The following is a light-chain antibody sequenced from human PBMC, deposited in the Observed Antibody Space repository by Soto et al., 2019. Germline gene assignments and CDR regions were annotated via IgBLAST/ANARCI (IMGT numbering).Light chain of an antibody. Sequence: QSVLTQPASVSGSPGQSITISCSGTNSDIGAYDYVSWYQQHPGKPPKLIIYNVNNRSSGVSFRFSGSKSGNTASLTISGLQTEDEADYYCLSHTTRRIYVFGPGTKLTVL. V-gene: IGLV2-14*03. CDR3: LSHTTRRIYV. J-gene: IGLJ1*01. CDR2: NVN. CDR1: NSDIGAYDY.